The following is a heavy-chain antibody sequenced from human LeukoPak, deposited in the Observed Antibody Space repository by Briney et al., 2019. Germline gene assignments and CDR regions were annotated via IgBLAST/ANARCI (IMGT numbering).Heavy chain of an antibody. CDR2: INFNSGGT. Sequence: ASVKVSCKASGNTFTDYYIHWVRQAPGQGLEWMGCINFNSGGTNYAQTFQGRVTMTRDTSTSTTYMELTSLRSDDTAVYYCARDGGRDCGGDCWGYYYYMDVWGKGTTVTVSS. J-gene: IGHJ6*03. D-gene: IGHD2-21*02. CDR3: ARDGGRDCGGDCWGYYYYMDV. V-gene: IGHV1-2*02. CDR1: GNTFTDYY.